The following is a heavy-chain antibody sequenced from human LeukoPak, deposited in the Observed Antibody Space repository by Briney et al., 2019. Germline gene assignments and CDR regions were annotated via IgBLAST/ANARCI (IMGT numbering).Heavy chain of an antibody. CDR2: ISYDGSNK. CDR3: ARGGGGNSGGDFDI. J-gene: IGHJ3*02. D-gene: IGHD4-23*01. CDR1: GFTFSSYA. V-gene: IGHV3-30-3*01. Sequence: GGSLRLSCAASGFTFSSYAMHWVRQAPGKGLEWVAVISYDGSNKYYADSVKGRFIISRDNSKNTLYLQMNSLRAEDTAVYYCARGGGGNSGGDFDIWGQGTMVTVSS.